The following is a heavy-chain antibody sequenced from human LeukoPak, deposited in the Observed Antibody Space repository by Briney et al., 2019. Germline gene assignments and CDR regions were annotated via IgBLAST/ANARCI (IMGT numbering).Heavy chain of an antibody. Sequence: ASVKVSCKASGYTFTGYYMHWVRQAPGQGLEWMGWINPNSGGTNYAQKFQGRVTMTRDTSISTAYMELSRLRSDDTAVYYCARASHLGYCSGGSCWQEFTGMDVWGQGTTVTVSS. CDR1: GYTFTGYY. CDR2: INPNSGGT. V-gene: IGHV1-2*02. D-gene: IGHD2-15*01. CDR3: ARASHLGYCSGGSCWQEFTGMDV. J-gene: IGHJ6*02.